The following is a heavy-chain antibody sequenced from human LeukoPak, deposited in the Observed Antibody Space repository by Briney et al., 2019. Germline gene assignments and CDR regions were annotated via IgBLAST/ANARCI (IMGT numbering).Heavy chain of an antibody. J-gene: IGHJ3*02. V-gene: IGHV3-15*01. CDR1: GFTFSNAW. D-gene: IGHD5/OR15-5a*01. CDR3: TTSFYDLTYLFDI. CDR2: IKSKTDGGTT. Sequence: GGSLRLSCAASGFTFSNAWMSWVRQAPGKGLEWVGRIKSKTDGGTTDYAAPVKGRFTISRDDSKNTLYLQMNSLKTEDTAVYYCTTSFYDLTYLFDIWGQGTMVTVSS.